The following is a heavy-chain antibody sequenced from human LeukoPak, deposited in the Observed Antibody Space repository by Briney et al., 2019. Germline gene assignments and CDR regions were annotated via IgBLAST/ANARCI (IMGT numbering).Heavy chain of an antibody. J-gene: IGHJ3*02. V-gene: IGHV3-21*04. D-gene: IGHD1-26*01. CDR3: AKEGGSYRHDAFDI. Sequence: PGGSLRLSCAASGFTFSNYSMNWVRQAPGKGLEWVSSISSRSTYIYYADSVKGRFTISRDNAKNSLYLQMNSLRAEDTAVYYCAKEGGSYRHDAFDIWGQGTMVTVSS. CDR1: GFTFSNYS. CDR2: ISSRSTYI.